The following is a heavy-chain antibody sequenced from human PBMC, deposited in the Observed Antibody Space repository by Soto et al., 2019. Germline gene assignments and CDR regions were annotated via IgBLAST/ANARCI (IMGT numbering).Heavy chain of an antibody. D-gene: IGHD3-22*01. J-gene: IGHJ3*02. Sequence: QVQLVESGGGLVKPGGSLRLSCVASGFTFSDYYMSWIRQAPGKGLEWVSYISRSDGTISYADSVKGRFTISRDNAKNSLYLHMNSLRADDTAVYYCARDGDYYDSSGYFLRDAFDIWGQGTMVTVSS. CDR1: GFTFSDYY. V-gene: IGHV3-11*01. CDR2: ISRSDGTI. CDR3: ARDGDYYDSSGYFLRDAFDI.